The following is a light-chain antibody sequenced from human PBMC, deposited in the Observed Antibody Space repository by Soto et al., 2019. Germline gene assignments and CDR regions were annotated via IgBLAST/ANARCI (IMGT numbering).Light chain of an antibody. J-gene: IGKJ3*01. CDR2: AAS. CDR1: QSVSSNY. V-gene: IGKV3-20*01. CDR3: QKCGNVFT. Sequence: EIVLTQSPGTLSLSPGERATLSCRASQSVSSNYFAWYQHKPGQGPRLLIYAASSRATGIPDRFSGSGSGKDFTLTISRMEPEEFALYYCQKCGNVFTFGRGTQVDF.